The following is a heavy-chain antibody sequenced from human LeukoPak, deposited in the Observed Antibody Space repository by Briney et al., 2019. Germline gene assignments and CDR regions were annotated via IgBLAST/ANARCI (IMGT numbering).Heavy chain of an antibody. CDR1: GFAFSSYA. D-gene: IGHD2-15*01. J-gene: IGHJ4*02. V-gene: IGHV3-23*01. CDR2: ISGSGGTI. CDR3: ARTHCSGGSCYSVYFDY. Sequence: GGSLRLSCAASGFAFSSYAMSWVRQAPGKGLEWVSAISGSGGTIYYADSVKGRFTISRDNAKNSLYLQMNSLRAEDTAVYYCARTHCSGGSCYSVYFDYWGQGTLVTVSS.